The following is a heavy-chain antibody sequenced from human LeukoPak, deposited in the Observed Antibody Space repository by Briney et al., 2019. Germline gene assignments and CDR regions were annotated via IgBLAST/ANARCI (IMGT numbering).Heavy chain of an antibody. CDR3: ARDDFWSGYSDY. D-gene: IGHD3-3*01. V-gene: IGHV4-34*01. J-gene: IGHJ4*02. CDR2: INHSGST. Sequence: SETLSLTCAVYGGSFSGYYWSWIRQPPGKGLEWIGEINHSGSTNNNPSLKSRITISVDTSKNQFSLKLSSVTAADTAVYYCARDDFWSGYSDYWGQGTLVTVSS. CDR1: GGSFSGYY.